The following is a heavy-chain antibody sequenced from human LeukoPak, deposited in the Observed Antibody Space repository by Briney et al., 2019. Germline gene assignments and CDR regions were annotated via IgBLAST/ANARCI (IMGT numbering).Heavy chain of an antibody. CDR1: GDSINSHH. J-gene: IGHJ5*02. CDR2: MYYSGST. Sequence: SETLSLTCTVSGDSINSHHWNWIRQPPGKGLEWIGYMYYSGSTKYNPSLKSRVAISIDTSKNQFSLKLSSVTAAGTAVYYCARDTYDYYFDPWGQGTLVTVSS. D-gene: IGHD5-12*01. V-gene: IGHV4-59*11. CDR3: ARDTYDYYFDP.